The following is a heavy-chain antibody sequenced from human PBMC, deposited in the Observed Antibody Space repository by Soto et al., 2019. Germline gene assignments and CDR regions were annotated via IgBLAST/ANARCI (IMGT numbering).Heavy chain of an antibody. CDR1: GYTFATYS. Sequence: ASVKVSCKASGYTFATYSIIWVRQAPGQGLEWMGWISGYNGNTNYAQKLQGRVTMTRDTSTSTVYMEVRSLRSDDTAVYYCARDLGGVLMALDPWGQGTLVTVSS. J-gene: IGHJ5*02. D-gene: IGHD2-8*01. V-gene: IGHV1-18*01. CDR2: ISGYNGNT. CDR3: ARDLGGVLMALDP.